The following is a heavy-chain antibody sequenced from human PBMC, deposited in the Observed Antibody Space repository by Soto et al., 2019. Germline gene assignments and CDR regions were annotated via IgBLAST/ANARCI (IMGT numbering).Heavy chain of an antibody. Sequence: QAQLMQSGAEVKKPGSSVKVSCKASGGTFSGYAINWVRQAPGQGLEWMGGIIPLLAITDYGQKFQGRITMAADESTGTAYMDLRGLRSEDTAVYYCARDPRSITGTTSSEDFQHWGQGTLVSVSS. J-gene: IGHJ1*01. CDR1: GGTFSGYA. V-gene: IGHV1-69*01. CDR2: IIPLLAIT. CDR3: ARDPRSITGTTSSEDFQH. D-gene: IGHD1-20*01.